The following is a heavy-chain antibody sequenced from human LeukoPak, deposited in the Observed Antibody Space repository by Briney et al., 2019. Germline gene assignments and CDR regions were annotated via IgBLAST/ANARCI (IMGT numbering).Heavy chain of an antibody. CDR1: GFTFSSYW. Sequence: PGGFLRLSCAASGFTFSSYWMSWVRQAPGKGLEWVANIKQDGSEKYYVDSVKGRFTISRDNAKNSLYLQMNSLRAEDTAVYYCARERGEILRYFDWLPSWYFDLWGRGTLVTVSS. CDR3: ARERGEILRYFDWLPSWYFDL. CDR2: IKQDGSEK. V-gene: IGHV3-7*03. D-gene: IGHD3-9*01. J-gene: IGHJ2*01.